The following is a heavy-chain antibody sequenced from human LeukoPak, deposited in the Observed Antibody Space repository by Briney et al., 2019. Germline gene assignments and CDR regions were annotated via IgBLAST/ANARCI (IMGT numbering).Heavy chain of an antibody. CDR1: GGTFSSYA. V-gene: IGHV1-69*01. J-gene: IGHJ4*02. CDR2: IIPIFGTA. Sequence: SVKVSCKASGGTFSSYAISWVRQAPGQGLEWMGGIIPIFGTANYAQKFQGRVTITADESTSTAYMELSSLRSEDTAVYYCASQYSGCDSPTSPIDYWGQGTLVTVSS. CDR3: ASQYSGCDSPTSPIDY. D-gene: IGHD5-12*01.